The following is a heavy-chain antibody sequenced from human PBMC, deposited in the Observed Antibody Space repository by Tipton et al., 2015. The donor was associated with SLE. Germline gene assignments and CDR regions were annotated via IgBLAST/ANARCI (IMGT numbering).Heavy chain of an antibody. Sequence: TLSLTCAVSGGSINSYNWWTWVRQPPGKGLEWTGTIHHSGITYYNPSLKSRVTISVDTSKNQFSLKLRSVTAADTAVYYCAREYSGYDYRTFDHWGQGTLVTVSS. D-gene: IGHD5-12*01. CDR1: GGSINSYNW. CDR3: AREYSGYDYRTFDH. V-gene: IGHV4-4*02. J-gene: IGHJ4*02. CDR2: IHHSGIT.